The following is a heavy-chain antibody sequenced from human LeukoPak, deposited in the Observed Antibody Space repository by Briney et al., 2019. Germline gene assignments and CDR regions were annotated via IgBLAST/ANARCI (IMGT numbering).Heavy chain of an antibody. CDR3: ARSIGLTGGGVDV. CDR1: GFTFRDYN. Sequence: GGSLRLSCAASGFTFRDYNMNWVRQAPGKRLEWVSYITDSGSTIHNADSVNGRFTISRDNAKNSLYLQMNSLRAEDSAVYYCARSIGLTGGGVDVWGRGTTVTVSS. V-gene: IGHV3-11*01. J-gene: IGHJ6*02. D-gene: IGHD3-9*01. CDR2: ITDSGSTI.